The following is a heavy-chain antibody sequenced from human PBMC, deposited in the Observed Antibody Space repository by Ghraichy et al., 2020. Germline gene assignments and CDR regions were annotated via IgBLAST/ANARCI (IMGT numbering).Heavy chain of an antibody. CDR3: ARYRPRGIAGAGLATPRDMDL. CDR2: ISTSSTTT. J-gene: IGHJ6*01. CDR1: GFTFSSYS. Sequence: LSLTCAASGFTFSSYSMNWVRQAPGKGLEWVSYISTSSTTTDYADSVKGRITISRDDAKNSLYLQMNSLRDEDTAVYYCARYRPRGIAGAGLATPRDMDLWGQGT. D-gene: IGHD6-13*01. V-gene: IGHV3-48*02.